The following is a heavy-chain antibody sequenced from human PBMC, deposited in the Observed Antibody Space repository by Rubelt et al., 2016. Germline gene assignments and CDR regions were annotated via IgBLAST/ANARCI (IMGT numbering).Heavy chain of an antibody. CDR1: GGSISSSSYY. V-gene: IGHV4-39*01. CDR2: IYYSGST. CDR3: ARHHSIFGVVIVSNDAFDI. Sequence: QLQLQESGPGPVKPSETLSLTCTVSGGSISSSSYYWGWIRQPPGKGLEWIGSIYYSGSTYYNQSLKSRVTISVNTSKNQFSLRWNSVTAADTAVFYCARHHSIFGVVIVSNDAFDIWGQGTMVTVSS. D-gene: IGHD3-3*01. J-gene: IGHJ3*02.